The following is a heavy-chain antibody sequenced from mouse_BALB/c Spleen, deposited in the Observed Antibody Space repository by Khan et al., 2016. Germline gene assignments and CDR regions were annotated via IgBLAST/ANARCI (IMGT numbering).Heavy chain of an antibody. V-gene: IGHV4-1*02. CDR1: GFDFSRYW. CDR2: INPDSSTI. CDR3: ARAVYYGYLAY. J-gene: IGHJ3*01. D-gene: IGHD1-1*01. Sequence: EVQLLESGGGLVQPGGSLKLSCAASGFDFSRYWMSWVRQAPGQGLEWIGEINPDSSTINYTPSLKDKFIISRDNAKNTSYLQMSKVRSEDTALYYCARAVYYGYLAYWGQGTLVTVSA.